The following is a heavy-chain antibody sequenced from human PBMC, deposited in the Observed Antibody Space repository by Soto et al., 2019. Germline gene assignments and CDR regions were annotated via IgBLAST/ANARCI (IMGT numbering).Heavy chain of an antibody. J-gene: IGHJ6*04. CDR3: ARDDVLCDGGRCYGIPLDV. CDR2: IQSGGTT. Sequence: EVQLVESGGGLVQPGGSLRLSCAASGFTVSSKYMTWVRQAPGKGLEWVSLIQSGGTTYYADSVKGRFTISRDTSEKTLHLQMDSLRVEDTAVYYCARDDVLCDGGRCYGIPLDVCGKGTTVTVSS. V-gene: IGHV3-66*01. D-gene: IGHD2-15*01. CDR1: GFTVSSKY.